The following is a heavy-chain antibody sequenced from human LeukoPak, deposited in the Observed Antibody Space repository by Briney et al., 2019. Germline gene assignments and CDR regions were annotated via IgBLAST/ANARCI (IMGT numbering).Heavy chain of an antibody. J-gene: IGHJ4*02. D-gene: IGHD1-26*01. Sequence: ASVKVSCKASGYTFTGYYMHWVRQAPGQGLEWMGWTNPNSGGSYFAQEFKGRVTMTRDTSISTAYMELSRLTSDDTAVYYCARAPLVGATTINFDYWGQGTLVTVSS. CDR1: GYTFTGYY. CDR2: TNPNSGGS. CDR3: ARAPLVGATTINFDY. V-gene: IGHV1-2*02.